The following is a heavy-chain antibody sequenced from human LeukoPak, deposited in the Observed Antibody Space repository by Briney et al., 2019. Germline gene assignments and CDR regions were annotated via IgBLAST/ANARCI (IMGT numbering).Heavy chain of an antibody. CDR2: INPNSGGT. V-gene: IGHV1-2*02. CDR3: ARVSPESYYYYGMDV. Sequence: ASVKVSCKASGYTFTGYYMHWVRQAPGQGLEWMGWINPNSGGTDYAQKFQGRATMARDTSISTAYMELSRLRSDDTAVYYCARVSPESYYYYGMDVWGQGTTVTVSS. J-gene: IGHJ6*02. CDR1: GYTFTGYY.